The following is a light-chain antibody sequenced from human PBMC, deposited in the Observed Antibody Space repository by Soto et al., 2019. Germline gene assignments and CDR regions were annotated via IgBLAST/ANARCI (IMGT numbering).Light chain of an antibody. Sequence: EIVLMQSPGTLSLSPGERATLSCRASQTLRRTYIAWYQQKPGQAPRVLIYGASKRATGIPDRFSGSGSGTDFSLTISRLEPEDFAVYYCQQYAGSLSWTFGQGTKVDIK. V-gene: IGKV3-20*01. CDR3: QQYAGSLSWT. CDR1: QTLRRTY. CDR2: GAS. J-gene: IGKJ1*01.